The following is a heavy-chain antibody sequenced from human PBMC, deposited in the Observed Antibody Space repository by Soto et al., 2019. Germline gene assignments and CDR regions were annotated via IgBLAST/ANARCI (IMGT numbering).Heavy chain of an antibody. V-gene: IGHV3-23*01. D-gene: IGHD2-2*01. Sequence: GGSLRLSCAASGFTFSNYALTWVRQAPGKGPEWVSSISGSGSRTYYADSVKGRFTISRDNSKNTLYLQMSSLRAEDTAVYYCAQPCTSCYTSVDYWGQGTLVTVSS. CDR2: ISGSGSRT. J-gene: IGHJ4*02. CDR1: GFTFSNYA. CDR3: AQPCTSCYTSVDY.